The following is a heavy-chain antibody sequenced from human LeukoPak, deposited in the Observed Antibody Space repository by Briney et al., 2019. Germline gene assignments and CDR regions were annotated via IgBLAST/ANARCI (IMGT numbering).Heavy chain of an antibody. CDR1: GYTFTSYD. D-gene: IGHD2-2*01. Sequence: ASVKVSCKASGYTFTSYDINWVRQATGQGLEWMGWMNPNSGNTGYAQKFQGRVTMTRNTSISTAYMELSSLRSEDTAVYYCARLLGYCSSTSCYGAFDIWGQGTMVTVPS. J-gene: IGHJ3*02. CDR2: MNPNSGNT. CDR3: ARLLGYCSSTSCYGAFDI. V-gene: IGHV1-8*01.